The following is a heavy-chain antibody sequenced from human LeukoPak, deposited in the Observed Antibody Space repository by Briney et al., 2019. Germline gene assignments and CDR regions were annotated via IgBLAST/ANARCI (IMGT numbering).Heavy chain of an antibody. CDR2: IHTSGTT. J-gene: IGHJ4*02. CDR3: ATGQLSGSAWGFDY. CDR1: GGSISRYL. V-gene: IGHV4-4*07. D-gene: IGHD3-9*01. Sequence: SETLSLTCAHSGGSISRYLWSWIRQPAGKGLEWLGRIHTSGTTTYSPSFQSRVTMSIDTSKKQISLRLSSVTAADTAVYYCATGQLSGSAWGFDYWGQGTLVTVSS.